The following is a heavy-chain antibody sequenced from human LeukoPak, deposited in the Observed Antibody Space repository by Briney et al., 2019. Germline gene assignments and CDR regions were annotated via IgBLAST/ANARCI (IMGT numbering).Heavy chain of an antibody. V-gene: IGHV3-7*01. CDR2: IKEDGSEI. CDR1: AFTFSNYL. CDR3: ARDRGYSTFDY. J-gene: IGHJ4*02. D-gene: IGHD4-23*01. Sequence: GGTLRISGEASAFTFSNYLMSWVRQATGKGLEWVANIKEDGSEINYVDSVKGRFTISRDNAKNSLYLQMNSLRVDDTAVYYCARDRGYSTFDYWGQGTLVTVSS.